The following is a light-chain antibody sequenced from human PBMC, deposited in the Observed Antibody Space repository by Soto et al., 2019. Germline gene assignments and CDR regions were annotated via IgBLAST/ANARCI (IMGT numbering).Light chain of an antibody. CDR2: DVS. Sequence: QSALTQPASVSGSPGQSITISCTGTSSDVGNYNYVSWYQQHPGKAPKLIIFDVSNRPSGISNRFSGSKSGNTASLTISGLQTEDEADYYCSSYTRTSNVIFGGGTKVTVL. CDR3: SSYTRTSNVI. J-gene: IGLJ2*01. V-gene: IGLV2-14*03. CDR1: SSDVGNYNY.